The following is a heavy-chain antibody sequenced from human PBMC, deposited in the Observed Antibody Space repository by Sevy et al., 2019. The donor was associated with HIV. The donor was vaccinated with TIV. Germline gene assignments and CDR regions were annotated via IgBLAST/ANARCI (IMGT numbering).Heavy chain of an antibody. CDR2: ISSSSSTI. CDR3: ARGTSYYYDSSGSYFDY. D-gene: IGHD3-22*01. Sequence: GGSLRLSCAASGFTFSSYSMNWVRQAPGKGLEWVSYISSSSSTIYYADSVKGRFTISRDNAKNSLYLQMNSLRAEDTAVYYCARGTSYYYDSSGSYFDYWGRGTLVTVSS. J-gene: IGHJ4*02. CDR1: GFTFSSYS. V-gene: IGHV3-48*01.